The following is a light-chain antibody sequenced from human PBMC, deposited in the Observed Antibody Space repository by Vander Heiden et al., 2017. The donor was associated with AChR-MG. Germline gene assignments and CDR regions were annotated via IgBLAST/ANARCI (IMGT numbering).Light chain of an antibody. CDR2: DAS. V-gene: IGKV1-5*01. CDR3: QQYKSYSPYT. Sequence: DIQMTQSPSTLSASVGDRVTITCRASQSISSWLAWYQQKPGKAHKLLIYDASSLESGVPSRFSGSGYGTEFTLTISSRQPDDFATYYCQQYKSYSPYTFGQRTKLEIK. CDR1: QSISSW. J-gene: IGKJ2*01.